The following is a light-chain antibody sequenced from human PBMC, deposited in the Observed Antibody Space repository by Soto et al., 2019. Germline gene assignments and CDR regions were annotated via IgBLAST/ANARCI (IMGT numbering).Light chain of an antibody. CDR2: DVS. J-gene: IGLJ1*01. CDR3: SSYTSSSTLLYV. V-gene: IGLV2-14*01. CDR1: SSDVGGYNY. Sequence: QYGLTQPASVSGSPGQSITISCTGTSSDVGGYNYVSWYQQHPGKAPKLMIYDVSNRPSGVSNRFSGSKSGNTASLTISGLQAEDEADYYCSSYTSSSTLLYVFGTGTKLTVL.